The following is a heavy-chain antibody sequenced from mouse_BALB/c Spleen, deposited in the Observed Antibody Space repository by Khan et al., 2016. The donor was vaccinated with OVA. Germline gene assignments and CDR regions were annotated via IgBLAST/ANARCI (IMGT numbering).Heavy chain of an antibody. J-gene: IGHJ3*01. CDR3: AYQFTGSFAY. V-gene: IGHV5-6*01. CDR1: GFTFSSYS. Sequence: EVELVESGGDLVKPGGSLKLSCAASGFTFSSYSMSWVRQTPDKRLEWVASISSGGDYTYYPDSVKGRFTISRDNAKNTLYLQMSDLKSEDTAMYYFAYQFTGSFAYWGQGTLVTVSA. CDR2: ISSGGDYT.